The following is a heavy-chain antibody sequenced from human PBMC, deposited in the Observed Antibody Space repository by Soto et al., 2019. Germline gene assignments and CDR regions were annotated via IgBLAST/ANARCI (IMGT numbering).Heavy chain of an antibody. CDR2: IYHSGST. Sequence: SETLSLTCAVSGYSISSGYYWGWIRQPPGKGLEWIGSIYHSGSTYYNPSLKSRVTISVDTSKNQFSLKLSSVTAADTAVYYCARGKLELTAFDYWGQGTLVTVSS. D-gene: IGHD1-7*01. J-gene: IGHJ4*02. CDR3: ARGKLELTAFDY. V-gene: IGHV4-38-2*01. CDR1: GYSISSGYY.